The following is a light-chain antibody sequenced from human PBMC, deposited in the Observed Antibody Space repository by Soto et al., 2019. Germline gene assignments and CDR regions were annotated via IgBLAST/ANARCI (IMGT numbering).Light chain of an antibody. CDR1: QGVSRK. V-gene: IGKV3-15*01. CDR2: GAS. CDR3: QQYHTWPIT. J-gene: IGKJ4*01. Sequence: DIDMTQSPATLSVAPGERVTFSCRASQGVSRKLAWYQHKPGQAPRLLISGASTGATGIPARFSGSGSGTEFTLTISSLQSEVCAIYCCQQYHTWPITFGGGTKVEIK.